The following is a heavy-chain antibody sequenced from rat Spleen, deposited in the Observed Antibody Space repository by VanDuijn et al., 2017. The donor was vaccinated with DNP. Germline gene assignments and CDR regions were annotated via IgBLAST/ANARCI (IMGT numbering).Heavy chain of an antibody. CDR1: GFTFSDYA. D-gene: IGHD1-12*01. CDR3: TRHRTIMPYYYAMDA. Sequence: EVQLVESGGGLVQPGNSLKLSCTASGFTFSDYAMAWVRQSLKKGLEWVATISYDGSSTYYRDSVKGRFTISRDNAQSTLYLQMDSLRSEDTATYYCTRHRTIMPYYYAMDAWGQGASVTVSS. J-gene: IGHJ4*01. V-gene: IGHV5-7*01. CDR2: ISYDGSST.